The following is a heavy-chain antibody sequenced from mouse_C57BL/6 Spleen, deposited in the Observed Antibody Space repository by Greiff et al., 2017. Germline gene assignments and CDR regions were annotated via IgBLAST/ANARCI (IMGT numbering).Heavy chain of an antibody. D-gene: IGHD1-1*01. CDR3: AREEVLLRNFDY. V-gene: IGHV1-42*01. J-gene: IGHJ2*01. CDR2: INPSTGGT. Sequence: DVKLQESGPELVKPGASVKISCKASGYSFTGYYMNWVKQSPEKSLEWIGEINPSTGGTTYNQKFKAKATLTVDKSSSTAYMQLKSLTSEDSAVYYCAREEVLLRNFDYWGQGTTLTVSS. CDR1: GYSFTGYY.